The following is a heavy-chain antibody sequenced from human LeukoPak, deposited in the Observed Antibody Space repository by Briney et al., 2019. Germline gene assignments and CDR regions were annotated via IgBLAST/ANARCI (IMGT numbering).Heavy chain of an antibody. CDR1: GGSISSGGYY. Sequence: SQTLSLTCTVSGGSISSGGYYWSWIRPHPGKGLEWVGYIYYSGSTYYNPSLKSRVTISVDTSKNQFSLKLSSVTAADTAVYYCARALWGYGKVDYFDYWGQGTLVTVSS. J-gene: IGHJ4*02. D-gene: IGHD3-16*01. CDR2: IYYSGST. CDR3: ARALWGYGKVDYFDY. V-gene: IGHV4-31*03.